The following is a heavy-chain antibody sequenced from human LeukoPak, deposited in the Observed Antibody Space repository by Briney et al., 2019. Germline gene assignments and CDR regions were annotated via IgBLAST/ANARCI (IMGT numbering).Heavy chain of an antibody. D-gene: IGHD3-9*01. CDR3: ARGHIISVLRYFDWLPTSTYNWFDP. CDR2: IYYSGST. CDR1: GGSISSYY. J-gene: IGHJ5*02. Sequence: PSETLSLTCTVSGGSISSYYWSWIRQPPGKGLEWIGYIYYSGSTNYNPSLKSRVTISVDTSKNQFSLKLSSVTAADTAVYYCARGHIISVLRYFDWLPTSTYNWFDPWGQGTLVTVSS. V-gene: IGHV4-59*01.